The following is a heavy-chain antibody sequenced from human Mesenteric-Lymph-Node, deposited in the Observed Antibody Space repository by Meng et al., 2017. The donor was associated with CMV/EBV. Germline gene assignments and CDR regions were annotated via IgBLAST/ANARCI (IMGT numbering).Heavy chain of an antibody. CDR2: INPNSGGT. D-gene: IGHD1-26*01. CDR1: GYTFTGYY. CDR3: ARADSGSYPIFGY. V-gene: IGHV1-2*02. J-gene: IGHJ4*02. Sequence: ASVKVSCKASGYTFTGYYMHWVRQAPGQGLEWMGWINPNSGGTNYAQKFQGRVTMTRDTSISTAYMELSRLRSDDTAVYYCARADSGSYPIFGYWGQGTLVTVSS.